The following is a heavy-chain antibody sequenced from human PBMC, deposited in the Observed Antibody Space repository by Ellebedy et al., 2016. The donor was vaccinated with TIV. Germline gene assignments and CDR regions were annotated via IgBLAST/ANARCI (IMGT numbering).Heavy chain of an antibody. CDR3: ASLIGYCTNKAYPPGASDI. V-gene: IGHV5-51*01. CDR2: IYPGDSDT. D-gene: IGHD2-8*01. J-gene: IGHJ3*02. CDR1: GYSFSTHW. Sequence: PGGSLRLSCRTSGYSFSTHWIAWVRQIHGKGLEWMGMIYPGDSDTSYGPSFRGQVIISADKSISTAYLQWSSLKAPDTATYYCASLIGYCTNKAYPPGASDIWGQGTMVTVSS.